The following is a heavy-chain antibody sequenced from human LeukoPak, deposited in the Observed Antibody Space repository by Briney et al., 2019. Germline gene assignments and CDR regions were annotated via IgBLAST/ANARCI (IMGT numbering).Heavy chain of an antibody. Sequence: GASVKLSCKASGYTCTSYGISWVRQAPGQGLEWMGWISAYNGNTNYAQKLQGRVTMTTDTSTSTAYMELRSLRSDDTAVYYCARVNGRRGYSYGNDYWGQGTLVTVSS. CDR2: ISAYNGNT. CDR1: GYTCTSYG. V-gene: IGHV1-18*01. J-gene: IGHJ4*02. D-gene: IGHD5-18*01. CDR3: ARVNGRRGYSYGNDY.